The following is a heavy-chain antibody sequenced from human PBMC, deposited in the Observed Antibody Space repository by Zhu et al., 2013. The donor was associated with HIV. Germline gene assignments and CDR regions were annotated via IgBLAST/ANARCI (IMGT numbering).Heavy chain of an antibody. J-gene: IGHJ1*01. D-gene: IGHD2-15*01. CDR2: QSYHLGTT. Sequence: QVQLLQSGAEIKRPGASVTLSCTASGYNSTTTSSIGSARPRTGAGVDGVDQSYHLGTTSYARNFQDRVAVTRATSFDTIYLFLSRLRPDDTATYFCARGLTRTLSLNNGRAAFDLWGQGTVLSVST. V-gene: IGHV1-2*02. CDR3: ARGLTRTLSLNNGRAAFDL. CDR1: GYNSTTTS.